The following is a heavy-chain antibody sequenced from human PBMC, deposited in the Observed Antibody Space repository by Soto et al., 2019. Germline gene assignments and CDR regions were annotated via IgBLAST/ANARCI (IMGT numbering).Heavy chain of an antibody. CDR2: IYHSGST. J-gene: IGHJ5*02. CDR3: ARDYMVRGVMRWFDP. CDR1: GGSISSSNW. D-gene: IGHD3-10*01. V-gene: IGHV4-4*02. Sequence: QVQLQESGPGLVKPSGTLSLTCAVSGGSISSSNWWSWVRQPPGKGLEWIGEIYHSGSTNYNPSLKSRVTISVDKSKNQFALKRSSVPAADTAVYYCARDYMVRGVMRWFDPWGQGTLVTVSS.